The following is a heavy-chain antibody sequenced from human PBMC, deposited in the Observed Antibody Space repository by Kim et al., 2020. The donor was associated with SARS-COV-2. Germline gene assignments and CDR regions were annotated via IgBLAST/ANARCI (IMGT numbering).Heavy chain of an antibody. Sequence: RFTISRDNSKNTLYLQMNSLRAEDTAVYYCARLQYSSSWANYYYYYGMDVWGQGTTVTVSS. D-gene: IGHD6-13*01. CDR3: ARLQYSSSWANYYYYYGMDV. V-gene: IGHV3-30*07. J-gene: IGHJ6*02.